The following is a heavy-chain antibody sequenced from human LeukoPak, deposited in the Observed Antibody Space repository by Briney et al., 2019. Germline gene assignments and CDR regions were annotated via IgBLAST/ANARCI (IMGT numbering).Heavy chain of an antibody. V-gene: IGHV3-21*01. CDR2: ISSSSSYI. J-gene: IGHJ4*02. CDR3: ARDPYYDYVWGSYRYPH. Sequence: PGGSLRLSCAASGFTFRSYSMNWVRQAPGKGLEWVSSISSSSSYIYYADSVKGRFTISRDNAKNSLYLQMNSLRAEDTAVYYCARDPYYDYVWGSYRYPHWGQGTLVTVSS. CDR1: GFTFRSYS. D-gene: IGHD3-16*02.